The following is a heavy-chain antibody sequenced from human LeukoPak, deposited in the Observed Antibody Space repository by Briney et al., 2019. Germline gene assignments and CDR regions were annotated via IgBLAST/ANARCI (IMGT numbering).Heavy chain of an antibody. CDR3: ARDTHKNYFDY. V-gene: IGHV4-34*01. Sequence: SETLSLTCAVYGGSFSGYYWSWIRQPPGKGLEWIGEINHSGSTNYNPPLKSRVTISVDTSKNQFSLKLSSVTAADTAVYYCARDTHKNYFDYWGQGTLVTVSS. J-gene: IGHJ4*02. CDR1: GGSFSGYY. CDR2: INHSGST.